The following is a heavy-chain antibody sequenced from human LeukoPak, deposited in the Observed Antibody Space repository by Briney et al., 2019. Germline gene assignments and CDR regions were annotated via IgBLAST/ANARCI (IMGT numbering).Heavy chain of an antibody. CDR3: ARFRPSSYAIYVWGSYRPYFDY. V-gene: IGHV1-46*01. Sequence: GASVKLSCKASGYIFPTYYMHWVRQAPGQGLEWMGIINPSGGSTHYAQKFQDRVTMTRDTSTTTFYMELNSLRSEDTAVYYCARFRPSSYAIYVWGSYRPYFDYWGQGTLVTVSS. CDR1: GYIFPTYY. J-gene: IGHJ4*02. D-gene: IGHD3-16*02. CDR2: INPSGGST.